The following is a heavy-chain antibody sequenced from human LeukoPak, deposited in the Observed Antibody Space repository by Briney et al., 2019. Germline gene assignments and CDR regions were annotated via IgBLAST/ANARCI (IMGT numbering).Heavy chain of an antibody. CDR2: IIPIFGTA. Sequence: SVKVSCKASGGTFSSYAISWVRQAPGQGLEWMGGIIPIFGTANYAQKFQGRVTITADESTSTAYMELSSLRSEDTAVYYCARVALLWFGETYYYYYMDVWGKGTTVTVSS. D-gene: IGHD3-10*01. CDR1: GGTFSSYA. V-gene: IGHV1-69*01. CDR3: ARVALLWFGETYYYYYMDV. J-gene: IGHJ6*03.